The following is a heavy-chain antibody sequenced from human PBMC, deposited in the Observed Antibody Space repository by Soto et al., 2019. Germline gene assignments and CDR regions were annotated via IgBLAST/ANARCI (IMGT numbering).Heavy chain of an antibody. CDR2: ISAYNGNT. CDR1: GYTFTSYG. J-gene: IGHJ4*02. D-gene: IGHD4-17*01. Sequence: ASVKVSCKASGYTFTSYGISWVRQAPGQGLEWMGWISAYNGNTNYAQKLQGRVTMTTDTSTSTAYMELRSLRSEDTAVYYCARGLFDYGDYVANFDYWGQGTLVTVSS. CDR3: ARGLFDYGDYVANFDY. V-gene: IGHV1-18*01.